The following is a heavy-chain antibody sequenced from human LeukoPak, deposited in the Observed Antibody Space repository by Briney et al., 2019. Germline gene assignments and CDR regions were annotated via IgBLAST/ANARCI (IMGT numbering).Heavy chain of an antibody. D-gene: IGHD3-9*01. CDR3: ARLNTAYDILTGYQSGATVYYYYGMDV. J-gene: IGHJ6*02. CDR1: GGSISSSSYY. V-gene: IGHV4-39*01. Sequence: SEALSLTCTVSGGSISSSSYYWGWIRQPPGKGLEWIGSIYYSGSTYYNPSLKSRVTISVDTSKNQFSLKLSSVTAADTAVYYCARLNTAYDILTGYQSGATVYYYYGMDVWGQGTTVTVSS. CDR2: IYYSGST.